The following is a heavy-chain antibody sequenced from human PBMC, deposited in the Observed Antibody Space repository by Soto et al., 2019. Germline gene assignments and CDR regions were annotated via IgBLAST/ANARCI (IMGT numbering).Heavy chain of an antibody. Sequence: ASVKVSRKASGGTFSSYAISWVRQAPGQGLEWMGGIIPIFGTANYAQKFQGRVTITADESTSTAYMELSSLRSEDAAVYYCARDLEYSSSTLDYWGQGTLVTVSS. CDR1: GGTFSSYA. CDR2: IIPIFGTA. CDR3: ARDLEYSSSTLDY. V-gene: IGHV1-69*13. J-gene: IGHJ4*02. D-gene: IGHD6-6*01.